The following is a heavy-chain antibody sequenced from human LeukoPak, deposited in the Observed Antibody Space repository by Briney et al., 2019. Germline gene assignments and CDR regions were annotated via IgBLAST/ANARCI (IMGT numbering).Heavy chain of an antibody. J-gene: IGHJ4*02. CDR3: AKHSSSWHYFDY. CDR1: GFTFSTYG. Sequence: PGGSLRLSCAASGFTFSTYGMSWVRQAPGKGLEWVSAISGSGGGTYFADSVKGRFTISRDNSKNTLFLQMDSLRADDMAVYYCAKHSSSWHYFDYWGQGTLVTVSS. D-gene: IGHD6-13*01. CDR2: ISGSGGGT. V-gene: IGHV3-23*01.